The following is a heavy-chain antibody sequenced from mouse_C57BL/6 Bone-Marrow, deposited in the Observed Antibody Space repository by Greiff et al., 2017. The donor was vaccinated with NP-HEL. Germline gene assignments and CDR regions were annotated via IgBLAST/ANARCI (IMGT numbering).Heavy chain of an antibody. CDR2: ISNLAYSI. Sequence: DVMLVESGGGLVQPGGSLKLSCAASGFTFSDYGMAWVRQAPRKGPEWVAFISNLAYSIYYADTVTGRFTISRENAKNTLYLEMSSLRSEDTAMYYCAREAAQATFHYYAMDYWGQGTSVTVSS. J-gene: IGHJ4*01. D-gene: IGHD3-2*02. V-gene: IGHV5-15*01. CDR3: AREAAQATFHYYAMDY. CDR1: GFTFSDYG.